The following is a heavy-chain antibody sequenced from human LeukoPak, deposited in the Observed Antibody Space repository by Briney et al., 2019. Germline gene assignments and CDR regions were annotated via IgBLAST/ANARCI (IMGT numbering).Heavy chain of an antibody. CDR3: ARTENYIPEDCFDP. D-gene: IGHD5-24*01. CDR1: GGSIGSSSYC. Sequence: ASETLSLTCSVSGGSIGSSSYCWGWIRQPPGKGLEWIGTICYSGSTFYNPSLKSRVTLSVDTSKNQFSLKLSSVTAADTAVYYCARTENYIPEDCFDPWGQGTLVTVSS. J-gene: IGHJ5*02. V-gene: IGHV4-39*01. CDR2: ICYSGST.